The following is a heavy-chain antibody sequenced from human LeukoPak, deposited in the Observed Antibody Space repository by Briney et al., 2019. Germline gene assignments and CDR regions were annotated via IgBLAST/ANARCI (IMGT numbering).Heavy chain of an antibody. J-gene: IGHJ6*02. CDR1: GGTFSSYA. V-gene: IGHV1-69*04. Sequence: SVKVSCKASGGTFSSYAISWVRQAPGQGLEWMGRIILIFGIANYAQKFQGRVTITADKSTSTAYMELSSLRSEDTAVYYCARAGGTERIYYYYGMDVWGQGTTVTVSS. D-gene: IGHD2/OR15-2a*01. CDR2: IILIFGIA. CDR3: ARAGGTERIYYYYGMDV.